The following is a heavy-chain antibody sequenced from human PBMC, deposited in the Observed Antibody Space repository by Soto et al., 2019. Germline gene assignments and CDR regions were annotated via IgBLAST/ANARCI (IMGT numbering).Heavy chain of an antibody. CDR3: ARLVHLQRDEANWFDP. CDR1: GYSFTSYW. J-gene: IGHJ5*02. V-gene: IGHV5-51*01. D-gene: IGHD1-1*01. CDR2: IYPAASDT. Sequence: GGALKIPWMGSGYSFTSYWIGWVLQMPGKGVEWMGIIYPAASDTRYSPSFQGQITISAYKSISTAYLQWSSLKASDTAIYYCARLVHLQRDEANWFDPWGQGTLVTVSS.